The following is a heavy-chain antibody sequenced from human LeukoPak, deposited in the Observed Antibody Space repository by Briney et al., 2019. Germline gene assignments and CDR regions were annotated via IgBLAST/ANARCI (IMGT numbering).Heavy chain of an antibody. CDR3: TGVSRSSWYDY. J-gene: IGHJ4*02. CDR1: GFTFSNAW. CDR2: IKSKTDGGTP. Sequence: GGSLRLSCSASGFTFSNAWMTWVRQAPGKGLEWVGRIKSKTDGGTPDYAAPVKGRFTISRDDSKNTLYLQMNSLKTEDTAVYYCTGVSRSSWYDYWGQGTLVTVSS. V-gene: IGHV3-15*01. D-gene: IGHD6-13*01.